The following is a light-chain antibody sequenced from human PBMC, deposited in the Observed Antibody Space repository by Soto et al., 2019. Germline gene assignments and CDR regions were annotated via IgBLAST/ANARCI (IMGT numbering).Light chain of an antibody. Sequence: DIQMTQSPSTLSASVGDRVTITCRASQTITTWMAWYQQKPGKAPKLLIYDASNSLVGGLESRFSGSGSGTEFTLTISNLQPDDFATYYCQDYNSWTFGQGTKVDIK. V-gene: IGKV1-5*01. CDR1: QTITTW. CDR3: QDYNSWT. CDR2: DASN. J-gene: IGKJ1*01.